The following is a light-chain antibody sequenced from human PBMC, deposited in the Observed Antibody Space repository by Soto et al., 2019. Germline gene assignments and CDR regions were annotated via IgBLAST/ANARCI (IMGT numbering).Light chain of an antibody. CDR3: KNSHTAPWT. CDR1: QDSSNH. J-gene: IGKJ1*01. V-gene: IGKV1-27*01. Sequence: DIQMTQSPSSLSASVGDRVTITCRASQDSSNHLAWYQQRPGEGPKLLIFGASSLQSGVPSRFSGSGSGTEFTLTITSLQPQDVATYFCKNSHTAPWTFGQGTKVEI. CDR2: GAS.